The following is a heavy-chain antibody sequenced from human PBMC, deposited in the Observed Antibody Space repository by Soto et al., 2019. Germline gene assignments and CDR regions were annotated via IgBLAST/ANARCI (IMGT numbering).Heavy chain of an antibody. CDR3: ARERFDWNYIDY. D-gene: IGHD3-9*01. V-gene: IGHV3-11*06. J-gene: IGHJ4*02. Sequence: QVQLVESGGGLVKPGGSLRLSCAASGFTFSDYYMSWIRQAPGKGLEWVSYISNSSSYTNYADSEKGRFTISRDNAKNSLYLQMNSLRAEDTAVYYCARERFDWNYIDYWGQGTLVTVSS. CDR2: ISNSSSYT. CDR1: GFTFSDYY.